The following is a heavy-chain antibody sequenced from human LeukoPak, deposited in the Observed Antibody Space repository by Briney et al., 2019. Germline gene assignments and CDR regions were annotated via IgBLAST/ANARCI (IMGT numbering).Heavy chain of an antibody. CDR1: GFTFSDYY. CDR2: ISSSGSTI. Sequence: GGSLRLSCAASGFTFSDYYMSWIRKAPGKGLEWVSYISSSGSTIYYADSVRGRFTISRDHAKNSLYLQMNSLRAEDTAVYYCARDGYYGSGETYYYYGMDVWGQGTTVTVFS. V-gene: IGHV3-11*01. D-gene: IGHD3-10*01. J-gene: IGHJ6*02. CDR3: ARDGYYGSGETYYYYGMDV.